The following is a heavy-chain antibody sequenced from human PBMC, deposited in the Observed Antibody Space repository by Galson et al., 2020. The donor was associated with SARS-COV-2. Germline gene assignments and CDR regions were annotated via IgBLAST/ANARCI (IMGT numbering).Heavy chain of an antibody. CDR3: ARGRGGNPYYFDY. V-gene: IGHV1-3*01. Sequence: ASVKVSCKASGYTFTSYGMHWVRQAPGQRFEWMGWINAANGNTKYSQKLQGRVTITRDTSASTAYMELSSLRFEDTAVYYCARGRGGNPYYFDYWGQGTLVTVSS. CDR2: INAANGNT. D-gene: IGHD2-15*01. CDR1: GYTFTSYG. J-gene: IGHJ4*02.